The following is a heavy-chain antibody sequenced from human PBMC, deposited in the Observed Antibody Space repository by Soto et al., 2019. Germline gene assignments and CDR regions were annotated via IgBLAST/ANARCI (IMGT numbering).Heavy chain of an antibody. V-gene: IGHV3-23*01. D-gene: IGHD3-3*01. CDR1: GFTFSNYV. CDR2: ISGSGDGR. Sequence: GGSLRLSCDTSGFTFSNYVMTWVRQAPGRGLEWVSSISGSGDGRSYADSVKGRFTISRDNSEKTLYLQMNSLRAEDTAVYYCASQRFLEWFFGSYYYGMDVWGQGTTVTVSS. J-gene: IGHJ6*02. CDR3: ASQRFLEWFFGSYYYGMDV.